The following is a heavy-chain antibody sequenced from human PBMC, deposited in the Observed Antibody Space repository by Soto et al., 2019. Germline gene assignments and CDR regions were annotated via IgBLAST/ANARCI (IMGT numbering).Heavy chain of an antibody. D-gene: IGHD4-17*01. CDR1: GFTFSSDG. Sequence: QVQLVESGGGVVQPGRSLRLSCAASGFTFSSDGMHWVRQAPGKGLEWVAVISYDGSNKYYADSVKGRFTISRDNSKNTLYLRMNSLRAEDTAVYYCAKNGAHDAFDTWGQGTMVTVSS. CDR3: AKNGAHDAFDT. J-gene: IGHJ3*02. V-gene: IGHV3-30*18. CDR2: ISYDGSNK.